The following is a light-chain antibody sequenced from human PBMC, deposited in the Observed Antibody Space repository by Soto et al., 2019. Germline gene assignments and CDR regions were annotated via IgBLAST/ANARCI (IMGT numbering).Light chain of an antibody. J-gene: IGKJ1*01. CDR1: ESISNN. V-gene: IGKV3D-15*01. Sequence: DILMTQSPATVSVSLGDSVSLSCRANESISNNLAWYQQKPGQPPRLLIYSASTRAPGIPARVSGGGSGTQFSLTISSPQSEDFALYYCHQYNEWPRGTFGPGTKVDIK. CDR3: HQYNEWPRGT. CDR2: SAS.